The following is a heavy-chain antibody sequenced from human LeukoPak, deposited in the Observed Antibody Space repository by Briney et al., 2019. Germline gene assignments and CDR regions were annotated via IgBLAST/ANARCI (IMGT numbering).Heavy chain of an antibody. CDR1: AFTFSTSG. V-gene: IGHV3-33*01. Sequence: GGSLRLSCAASAFTFSTSGMHWVRQAPGKGLEWVAFIWSDGSNEYYADSVKGRFTISRDNSKNTLYLQMNSLRAEDTAVYYCARAKGMLLSLAFDIWGQGTMVTVSS. CDR2: IWSDGSNE. D-gene: IGHD2-8*02. CDR3: ARAKGMLLSLAFDI. J-gene: IGHJ3*02.